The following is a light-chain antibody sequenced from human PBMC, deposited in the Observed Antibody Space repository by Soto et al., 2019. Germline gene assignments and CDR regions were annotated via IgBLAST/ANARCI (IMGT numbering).Light chain of an antibody. V-gene: IGKV3D-11*02. CDR3: QQRSNWQGAT. CDR1: QSVSSN. CDR2: DAS. J-gene: IGKJ4*01. Sequence: EIVMTQSPATLSVSPGERATLSCRASQSVSSNLAWNQQKPGQAPRLLIYDASNRATGIPARFSGSGSGTDFTLTISSLEPEDFAVYYCQQRSNWQGATFGGGTKVDIK.